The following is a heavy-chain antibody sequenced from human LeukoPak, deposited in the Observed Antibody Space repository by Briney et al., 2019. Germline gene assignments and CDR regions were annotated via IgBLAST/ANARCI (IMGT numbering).Heavy chain of an antibody. D-gene: IGHD3-22*01. J-gene: IGHJ4*02. CDR1: GYSISSGYY. V-gene: IGHV4-38-2*01. CDR3: ARLSRSSGYYRW. CDR2: IYHSGNT. Sequence: SETLSLTCAVSGYSISSGYYWGWIRQPPGKGLEWIGSIYHSGNTNYNPSLKSRVTISVDTSKNQFSLKLSSVTAADTAVYYCARLSRSSGYYRWWGQGTLVTVSS.